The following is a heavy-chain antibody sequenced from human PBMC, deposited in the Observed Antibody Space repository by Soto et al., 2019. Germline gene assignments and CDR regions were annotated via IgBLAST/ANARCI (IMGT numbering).Heavy chain of an antibody. CDR3: ARHRGYSSGWYYFDY. Sequence: TLSLTCTVSGGSISSYYWSWIRQPPGKGLEWIGYIYYSGSTNYNPSLKSRVTISVDTSKNQFSLKLSSVTAADTAVYYCARHRGYSSGWYYFDYWGQGTLVTVSS. J-gene: IGHJ4*02. CDR2: IYYSGST. CDR1: GGSISSYY. D-gene: IGHD6-19*01. V-gene: IGHV4-59*08.